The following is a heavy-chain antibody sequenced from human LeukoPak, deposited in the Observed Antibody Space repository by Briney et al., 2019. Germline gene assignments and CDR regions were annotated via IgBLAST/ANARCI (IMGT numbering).Heavy chain of an antibody. J-gene: IGHJ5*02. CDR2: INWNGGST. CDR3: ARRHTTNWYNWFDP. V-gene: IGHV3-20*04. D-gene: IGHD1-1*01. CDR1: GFTFDDYG. Sequence: GGSLRLPCAASGFTFDDYGMSWVRQAPGKGLEWVSDINWNGGSTDYADSVKGRFTISRDNAKNSLYLHMNSLRDEDTAFYYCARRHTTNWYNWFDPWGQETLVIVSS.